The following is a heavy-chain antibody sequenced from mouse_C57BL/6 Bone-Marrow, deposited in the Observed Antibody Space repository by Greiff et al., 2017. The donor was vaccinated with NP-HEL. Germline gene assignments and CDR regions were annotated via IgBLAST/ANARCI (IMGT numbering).Heavy chain of an antibody. CDR3: ARQGYYYGSSYVRAMDY. CDR1: GFTFSDYG. CDR2: ISNLAYSI. J-gene: IGHJ4*01. Sequence: DVMLVESGGGLVQPGGSLKLSCAASGFTFSDYGMAWVRQAPRKGPEWVAFISNLAYSIYYADTVTGRFTISRENAKNTLYLEMSSLRSEDTAMYYCARQGYYYGSSYVRAMDYWGQGTSVTVSS. D-gene: IGHD1-1*01. V-gene: IGHV5-15*01.